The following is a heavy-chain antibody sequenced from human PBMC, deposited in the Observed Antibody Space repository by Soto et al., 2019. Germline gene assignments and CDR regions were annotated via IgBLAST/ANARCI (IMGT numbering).Heavy chain of an antibody. Sequence: PGGSLRLSCVASGLTFGSRAMSWVRQAPGEGLQWVSTITDTGGDAKYADSVRGRFVISRDNFKDTMSLEMHYLRPEDTAVYHCAKIPTLYYDSRGFYGWFGPWGQGTQVTVSS. CDR1: GLTFGSRA. CDR2: ITDTGGDA. CDR3: AKIPTLYYDSRGFYGWFGP. V-gene: IGHV3-23*01. J-gene: IGHJ5*02. D-gene: IGHD3-22*01.